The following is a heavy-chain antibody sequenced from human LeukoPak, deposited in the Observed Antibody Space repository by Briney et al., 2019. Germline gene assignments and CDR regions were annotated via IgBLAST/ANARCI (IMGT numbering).Heavy chain of an antibody. CDR3: ARDMDYGSGHGV. J-gene: IGHJ4*02. Sequence: SETLSLTCTVSGGSISSSSYYWGWIRQPPGKGLEWIGSIYYSGSTYYNPSLKSRVTISVDTSKNQFSLKLSSVTAADTAVYYCARDMDYGSGHGVWGQGTLVTVSS. D-gene: IGHD3-10*01. V-gene: IGHV4-39*07. CDR1: GGSISSSSYY. CDR2: IYYSGST.